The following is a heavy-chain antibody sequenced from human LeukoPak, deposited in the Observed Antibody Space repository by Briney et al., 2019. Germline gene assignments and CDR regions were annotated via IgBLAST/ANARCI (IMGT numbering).Heavy chain of an antibody. D-gene: IGHD1-14*01. CDR2: LYSDGNT. Sequence: GGSLRLSCAASGFTVITNDMTWVRQAARRWLEWVSVLYSDGNTKYADSVQGRFTISRDNSKNTLYLEMNSLSPDDTAVYYCARGVEPLAANTLAYWGQGTLVTVSS. V-gene: IGHV3-53*01. CDR1: GFTVITND. CDR3: ARGVEPLAANTLAY. J-gene: IGHJ4*02.